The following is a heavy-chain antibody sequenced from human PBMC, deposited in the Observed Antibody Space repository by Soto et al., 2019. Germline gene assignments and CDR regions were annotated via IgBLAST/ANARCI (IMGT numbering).Heavy chain of an antibody. J-gene: IGHJ4*02. Sequence: QVQLQESGPGLVKPSQTLSLTCTVSGGSISSGGYYWSWVRQHPGKGLEWIGYIYYSGSTYYNPSLKSRVTISVDTSKNQFSLKLSSVTAADTAVYYCARSGYSGYDSHFDYWGQGTLVTVSS. CDR3: ARSGYSGYDSHFDY. V-gene: IGHV4-31*03. CDR2: IYYSGST. D-gene: IGHD5-12*01. CDR1: GGSISSGGYY.